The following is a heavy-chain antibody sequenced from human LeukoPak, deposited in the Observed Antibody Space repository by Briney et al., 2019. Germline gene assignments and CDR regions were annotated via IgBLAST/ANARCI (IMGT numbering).Heavy chain of an antibody. CDR1: GGSFSGYY. J-gene: IGHJ6*03. Sequence: PSETLSLTCAVYGGSFSGYYWSWIRQPPGKGLEWIGEINHSGSTNYNPSLKSRVTISVDTSKNQFSLKLSSVTAADTAVYYCARRASSGWYYYYYMDVWGKGTTVTVSS. CDR3: ARRASSGWYYYYYMDV. D-gene: IGHD6-19*01. V-gene: IGHV4-34*01. CDR2: INHSGST.